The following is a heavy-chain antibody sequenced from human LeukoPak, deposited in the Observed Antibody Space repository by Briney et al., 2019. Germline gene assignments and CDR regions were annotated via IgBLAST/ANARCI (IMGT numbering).Heavy chain of an antibody. CDR1: GFTFSTYA. D-gene: IGHD2-2*01. V-gene: IGHV3-21*01. J-gene: IGHJ4*02. CDR2: ITGDSAYI. CDR3: ARYGVSSSTSYIDF. Sequence: GGSLRLSCAASGFTFSTYAMNWVRQAPGEGLKWVSCITGDSAYIYYADSVKGRFTISRDNAKNSLCLQMNSLRAEDAAVYYCARYGVSSSTSYIDFWGQGTLVTVSS.